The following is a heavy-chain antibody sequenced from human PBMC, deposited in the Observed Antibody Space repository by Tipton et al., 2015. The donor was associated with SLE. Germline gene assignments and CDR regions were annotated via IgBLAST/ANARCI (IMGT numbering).Heavy chain of an antibody. J-gene: IGHJ3*01. V-gene: IGHV5-51*03. Sequence: QLVQSGAEVKKPGESLKISCKGSGYRFTDYWIGWVRQMPGKGLEWMGVIYAGGSETRYGPSFQGQVTISADRSTGTAYLQWSSLRASDSAMYYCATPLIRPNAFFAFDVWGQGTLVTVSS. D-gene: IGHD3-3*02. CDR1: GYRFTDYW. CDR2: IYAGGSET. CDR3: ATPLIRPNAFFAFDV.